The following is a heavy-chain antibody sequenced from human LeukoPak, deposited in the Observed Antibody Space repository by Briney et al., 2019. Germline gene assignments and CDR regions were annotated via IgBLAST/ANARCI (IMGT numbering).Heavy chain of an antibody. D-gene: IGHD1-26*01. CDR2: IYSGGST. CDR1: GFTVTNNY. CDR3: ARSGKGATADY. Sequence: GGSLRLSCAVSGFTVTNNYMSWVRQAPGEGLEWVSVIYSGGSTYYADSVKGRFTISRDNSKNTLYLQMNSLRAEDTAVYYCARSGKGATADYWGQGTLVTVSS. V-gene: IGHV3-66*01. J-gene: IGHJ4*02.